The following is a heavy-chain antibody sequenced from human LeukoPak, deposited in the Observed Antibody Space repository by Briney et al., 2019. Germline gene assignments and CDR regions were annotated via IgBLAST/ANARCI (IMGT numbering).Heavy chain of an antibody. Sequence: GGSLRLSCAASGFTFSSYAMSWVRQAPGKGLEWVSAISGSGGSTYYADSVKGRFTISRDNSKNTLYLQMNSLRAEDTAVYNCAITNQLTTLDYWGQGTLVTVSS. J-gene: IGHJ4*02. CDR1: GFTFSSYA. CDR3: AITNQLTTLDY. D-gene: IGHD2-2*01. V-gene: IGHV3-23*01. CDR2: ISGSGGST.